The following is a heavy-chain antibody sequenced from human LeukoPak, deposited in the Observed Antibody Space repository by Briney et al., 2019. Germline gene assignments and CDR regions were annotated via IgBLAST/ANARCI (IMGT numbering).Heavy chain of an antibody. V-gene: IGHV3-48*01. CDR3: ARDYKYAFDN. J-gene: IGHJ4*02. Sequence: GGSLRLSCAASGFTFSDYSMNWVRQAPGKGLEWISYIGIDSGNTNYADSVKGRFTIFGDKAKNSLYLQMNSLRVEDTAVYYCARDYKYAFDNWGQGTLVTVSS. D-gene: IGHD5-24*01. CDR2: IGIDSGNT. CDR1: GFTFSDYS.